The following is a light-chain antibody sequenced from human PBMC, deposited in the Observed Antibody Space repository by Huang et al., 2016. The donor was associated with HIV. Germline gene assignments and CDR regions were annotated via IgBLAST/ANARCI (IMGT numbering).Light chain of an antibody. CDR2: LDS. CDR1: QFLRHRNGLNR. Sequence: DVVMTQSPLSLLVPPGDPASISCRSNQFLRHRNGLNRLDRYLQKPGQSPQPLIHLDSILASRVPDRFLGGGSGTNFSLNISRVEAEDAGIYYCMEALQTPSTFGQGTKLEIK. J-gene: IGKJ2*01. CDR3: MEALQTPST. V-gene: IGKV2-28*01.